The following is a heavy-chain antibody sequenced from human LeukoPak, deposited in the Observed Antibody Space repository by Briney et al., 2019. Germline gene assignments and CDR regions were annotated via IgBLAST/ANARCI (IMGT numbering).Heavy chain of an antibody. CDR3: ARSGSGSRYYFDY. V-gene: IGHV1-2*04. D-gene: IGHD3-10*01. Sequence: ASVKVSCRAPGYTFTGYYMHWVRQAPGQGLEWMGWINPNSGGTNYAQKFQGWVTMTRDTSISTAYMELSRLRSDDTAVYYCARSGSGSRYYFDYWGQGTLVTVSS. J-gene: IGHJ4*02. CDR1: GYTFTGYY. CDR2: INPNSGGT.